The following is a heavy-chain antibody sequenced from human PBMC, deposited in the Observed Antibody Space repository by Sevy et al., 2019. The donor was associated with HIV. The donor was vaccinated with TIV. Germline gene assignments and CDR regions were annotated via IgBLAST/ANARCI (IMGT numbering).Heavy chain of an antibody. CDR3: ARGGGLTDYGMDV. V-gene: IGHV4-59*01. J-gene: IGHJ6*02. D-gene: IGHD3-16*01. CDR2: MYYSGSI. CDR1: DGSISPYY. Sequence: SETLSLTCAVSDGSISPYYWNWIRQPPGKGLEWIGYMYYSGSIKYNPSFKSRVTISVDMSKNQVSLNLRSVTAADTAVYYCARGGGLTDYGMDVWDQGTTVTVSS.